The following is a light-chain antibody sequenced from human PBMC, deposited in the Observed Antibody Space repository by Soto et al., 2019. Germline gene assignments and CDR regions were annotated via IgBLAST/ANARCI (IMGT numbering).Light chain of an antibody. J-gene: IGKJ1*01. V-gene: IGKV3-15*01. CDR1: QSVSTN. CDR3: QQYNNWPRT. CDR2: DVS. Sequence: EIVMTQSPATLSVSPGERATLSCRASQSVSTNLAWYQQKPGQAPRLLIHDVSTRATGIPARFSGSGSGTEFTLTITSLQSEDFAIYYCQQYNNWPRTFGRGTKVEIK.